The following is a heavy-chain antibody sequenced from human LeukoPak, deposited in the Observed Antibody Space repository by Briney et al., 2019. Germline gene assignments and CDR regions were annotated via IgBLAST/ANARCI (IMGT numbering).Heavy chain of an antibody. Sequence: PGGSLRLSCAASGFTFSSYNMNWVRQAPGKGLEWVPYISSSTSTIYYADSVKGRFTISRDNAKNSLYLQMHSLRAEDTAVYYCARDNGYCSGGSCAPVPFDYWGQGTLVTVSS. CDR3: ARDNGYCSGGSCAPVPFDY. D-gene: IGHD2-15*01. J-gene: IGHJ4*02. V-gene: IGHV3-48*01. CDR2: ISSSTSTI. CDR1: GFTFSSYN.